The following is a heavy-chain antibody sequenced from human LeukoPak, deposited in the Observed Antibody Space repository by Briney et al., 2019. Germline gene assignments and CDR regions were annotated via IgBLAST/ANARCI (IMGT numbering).Heavy chain of an antibody. Sequence: GGSLRLSCAASGFTFSSYWMHWVRQAPGKGLVWVSRINTDGSSTSYADSVKGRFTISRDNSKNTLYLQMNSLRAEDTAVYYCARAGIAVALDAFDIWGQGTMVTVSS. D-gene: IGHD6-19*01. J-gene: IGHJ3*02. CDR2: INTDGSST. V-gene: IGHV3-74*01. CDR1: GFTFSSYW. CDR3: ARAGIAVALDAFDI.